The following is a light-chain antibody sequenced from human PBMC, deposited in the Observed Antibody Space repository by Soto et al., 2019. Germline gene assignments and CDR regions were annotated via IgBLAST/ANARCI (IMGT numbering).Light chain of an antibody. J-gene: IGLJ3*02. V-gene: IGLV2-14*01. CDR3: FSYTTSSTLV. Sequence: QSALTQPASVSGSPGQSITISCTGTSSDVGGYNYVSWYQQHPAKAPKLMIYEVSNRPSGVSHRFSGSKSGNTASMTISGLQAEDEAEYYCFSYTTSSTLVFGGGTKLTVL. CDR1: SSDVGGYNY. CDR2: EVS.